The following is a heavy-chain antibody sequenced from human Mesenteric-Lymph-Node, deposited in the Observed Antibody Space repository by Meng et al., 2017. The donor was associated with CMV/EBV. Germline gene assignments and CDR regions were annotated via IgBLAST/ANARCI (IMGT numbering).Heavy chain of an antibody. CDR2: IYYGGST. V-gene: IGHV4-34*01. CDR3: ARGAETPDY. CDR1: GGSFSGYY. Sequence: SETLSLTCAVYGGSFSGYYWSWIRQPPGKGLEWIGNIYYGGSTYYNPSPKSRVTISLDTSKNQFSLKLSSVTAADTAVYYCARGAETPDYWGQGTLVTVSS. J-gene: IGHJ4*02.